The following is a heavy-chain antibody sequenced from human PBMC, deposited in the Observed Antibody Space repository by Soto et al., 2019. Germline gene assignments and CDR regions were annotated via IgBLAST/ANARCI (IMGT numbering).Heavy chain of an antibody. CDR2: LYRGGSA. V-gene: IGHV3-53*01. CDR1: GFVVSSNF. Sequence: GGSLRLSCAGSGFVVSSNFMTWVRQAPGKGLEWVAALYRGGSAYYADAVMGRFVISRDNPENTLYLQMNTLRAEDTAVYYCARALVEDTSHPPLDAFDLWGQGTVVTVSS. D-gene: IGHD1-26*01. CDR3: ARALVEDTSHPPLDAFDL. J-gene: IGHJ3*01.